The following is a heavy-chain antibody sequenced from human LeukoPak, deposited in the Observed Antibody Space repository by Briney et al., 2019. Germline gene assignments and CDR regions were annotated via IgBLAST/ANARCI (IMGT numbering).Heavy chain of an antibody. D-gene: IGHD1-14*01. V-gene: IGHV4-39*01. CDR1: GGSISSSCYY. J-gene: IGHJ4*02. Sequence: PSETLSLTCTVSGGSISSSCYYWGWIPQPPGKGLEWVGSIYYSGSTYYYPSIKSRVTISADTSKNQFSLKLSSVTAADTAVYYCARRGVPALPGTVDYWGQGTLVTVSS. CDR3: ARRGVPALPGTVDY. CDR2: IYYSGST.